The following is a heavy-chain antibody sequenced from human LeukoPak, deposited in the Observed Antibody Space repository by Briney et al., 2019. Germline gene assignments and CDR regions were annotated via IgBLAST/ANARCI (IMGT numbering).Heavy chain of an antibody. J-gene: IGHJ4*02. Sequence: QPGGSLRLSCAASGFTVSSNYMSWVRQAPGKGLEWVSVIYSGGSTYYADSVKGRFTISRGNSKNTLYLQMNSLRAEDTAVYYCAKYSSSWSYFDYWGQGTLVTVSS. CDR1: GFTVSSNY. CDR2: IYSGGST. D-gene: IGHD6-13*01. CDR3: AKYSSSWSYFDY. V-gene: IGHV3-66*02.